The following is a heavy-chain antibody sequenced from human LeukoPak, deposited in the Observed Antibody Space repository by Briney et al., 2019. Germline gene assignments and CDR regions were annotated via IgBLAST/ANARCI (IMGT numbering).Heavy chain of an antibody. Sequence: GGSLRLSCAASGFTFSSYEMNWVRQAPGKGLEWVSYISSSGSTIYYADSVKGRFTISRDNAKNSLYLQMNSLRAEDTAVYYCAREDRYGDFDYWGQGTQVTVSS. J-gene: IGHJ4*02. V-gene: IGHV3-48*03. CDR2: ISSSGSTI. D-gene: IGHD4-17*01. CDR1: GFTFSSYE. CDR3: AREDRYGDFDY.